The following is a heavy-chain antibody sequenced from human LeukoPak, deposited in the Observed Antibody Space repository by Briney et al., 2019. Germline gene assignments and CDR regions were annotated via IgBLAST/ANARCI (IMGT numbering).Heavy chain of an antibody. CDR3: AKSAGYCSGASCYLSGGAFYYFDY. Sequence: GGSLRLSCVASGFTFNSYAMNWVRQAPGKGLEWVSAISGSGGRTYYGDSVKGRFTISRDNSKNTLYLQMNSLRAEDTAVYYCAKSAGYCSGASCYLSGGAFYYFDYWGQGTLVTVSS. CDR2: ISGSGGRT. CDR1: GFTFNSYA. V-gene: IGHV3-23*01. J-gene: IGHJ4*02. D-gene: IGHD2-15*01.